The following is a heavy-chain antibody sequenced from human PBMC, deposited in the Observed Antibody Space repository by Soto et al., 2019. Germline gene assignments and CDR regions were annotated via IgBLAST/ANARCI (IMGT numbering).Heavy chain of an antibody. D-gene: IGHD2-21*02. Sequence: ASVKVSCKVSRYTLTELSMHWVRQAPGKGLEWMGGFDPEDGETIYAQKFQGRVTMTEDTSTDTAYMELSSLRSEDTAVYYCATVRAYCGGDCYYFDYWGQGSLVTVSS. J-gene: IGHJ4*02. CDR2: FDPEDGET. V-gene: IGHV1-24*01. CDR3: ATVRAYCGGDCYYFDY. CDR1: RYTLTELS.